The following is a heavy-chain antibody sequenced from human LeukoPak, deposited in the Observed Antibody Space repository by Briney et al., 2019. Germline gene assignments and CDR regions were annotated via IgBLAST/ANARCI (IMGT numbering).Heavy chain of an antibody. J-gene: IGHJ4*02. CDR2: INPSSGGT. D-gene: IGHD6-13*01. Sequence: ASVKVSCKPSGYSFTNYYIHWVRQAPGQGLEWMGWINPSSGGTEYAQKFQGRVTMTGDTSISTAYMELSRLRSDDTAVYYSARDRGSSWYVDYWGQGTLVTVSS. V-gene: IGHV1-2*02. CDR3: ARDRGSSWYVDY. CDR1: GYSFTNYY.